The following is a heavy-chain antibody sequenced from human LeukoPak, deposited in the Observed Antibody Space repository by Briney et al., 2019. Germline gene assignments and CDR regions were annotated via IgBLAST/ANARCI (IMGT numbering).Heavy chain of an antibody. J-gene: IGHJ5*02. CDR1: GFTFSSSA. V-gene: IGHV3-30*18. D-gene: IGHD4-17*01. CDR3: AKGPLYYYGDNGWLGP. Sequence: PGRSLTLSCAASGFTFSSSAMHWVRQAPGKGLELVAVVFSAGTYKYYADSVKGRFTISRYNSKNMLFLQMNSLRAEDTAVYCCAKGPLYYYGDNGWLGPWGQGPLVTVSS. CDR2: VFSAGTYK.